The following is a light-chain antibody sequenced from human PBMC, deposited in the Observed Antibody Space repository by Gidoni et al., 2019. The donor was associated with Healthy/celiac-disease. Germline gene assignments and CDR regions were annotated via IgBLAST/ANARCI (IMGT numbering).Light chain of an antibody. CDR2: GAS. CDR3: QQYGSSSIT. Sequence: IVLTQSPGTLSLSPGERATLSCRASQSVSSSYLDWYQQKPGQAPRLLIYGASSRATGIPDRFSGSGSGTDFTLTISRLEPEDFAVYYCQQYGSSSITFGQGTRLEIK. V-gene: IGKV3-20*01. J-gene: IGKJ5*01. CDR1: QSVSSSY.